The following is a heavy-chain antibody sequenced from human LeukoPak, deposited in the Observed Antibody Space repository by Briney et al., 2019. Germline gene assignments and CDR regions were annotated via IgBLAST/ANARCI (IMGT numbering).Heavy chain of an antibody. CDR1: GGSISSSSYY. D-gene: IGHD5-12*01. J-gene: IGHJ6*03. CDR3: ARGPRGATILDYYYYYMDV. Sequence: PSETLSLTCTVSGGSISSSSYYWGWIRQPPGKGLEWIGSIYYSGSTYYNPSLKSRVTISVDTSKNQFSLKLSSVTAADTAVYYCARGPRGATILDYYYYYMDVWGKGTTVTISS. CDR2: IYYSGST. V-gene: IGHV4-39*07.